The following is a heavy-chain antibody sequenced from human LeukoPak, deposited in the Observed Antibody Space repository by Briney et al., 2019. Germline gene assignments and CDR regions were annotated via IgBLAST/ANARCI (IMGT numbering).Heavy chain of an antibody. CDR2: INTDTRGT. J-gene: IGHJ4*02. CDR3: ARAGAYHFDN. CDR1: GFTFTDYW. Sequence: GGSLSLSCAASGFTFTDYWMHWVRQVPGKGLVWVSIINTDTRGTYYADSVKGRFTISRDNAKSILYLQMDSLRAEDTAVYYCARAGAYHFDNWGQGTLVTVSS. D-gene: IGHD3-16*01. V-gene: IGHV3-74*01.